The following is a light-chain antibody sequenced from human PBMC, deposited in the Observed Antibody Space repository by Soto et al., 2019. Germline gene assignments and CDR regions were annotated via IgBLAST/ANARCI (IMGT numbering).Light chain of an antibody. J-gene: IGKJ1*01. CDR3: QQYQTYPWT. V-gene: IGKV1-5*01. Sequence: DIQMTQSPSTLSASVGDRVTITCRASQTISSWLAWYQQKPGKAPKLLIFDASSLESGVPSRFSGGGSGTEFTLTISSLQPDDFATYYCQQYQTYPWTFGQGTKADIK. CDR2: DAS. CDR1: QTISSW.